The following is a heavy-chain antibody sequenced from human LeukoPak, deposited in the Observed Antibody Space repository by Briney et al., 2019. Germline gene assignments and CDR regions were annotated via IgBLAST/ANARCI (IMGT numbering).Heavy chain of an antibody. J-gene: IGHJ4*02. V-gene: IGHV1-2*02. CDR1: GYTFTGYF. D-gene: IGHD5-18*01. CDR3: ARGGLQLWFLVDY. CDR2: INPNSGGT. Sequence: ASVKVSCKASGYTFTGYFMHWVRQVPGQGLEWMGWINPNSGGTNYAQKFQGRVTMTRDTSISTAYMELSSLGSDDTAIYFCARGGLQLWFLVDYWGQGTLVTVSS.